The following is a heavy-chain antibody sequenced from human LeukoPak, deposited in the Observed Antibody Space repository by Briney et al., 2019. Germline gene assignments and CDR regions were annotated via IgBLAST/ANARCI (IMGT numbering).Heavy chain of an antibody. CDR1: GFTFSSYA. V-gene: IGHV3-30*01. J-gene: IGHJ4*02. Sequence: GGSLRLSCAASGFTFSSYAMHWVRQAPGKGLEWVAVISYDGSNKYYADSVKGRFTISRDNSKNTLYLQMNSLRAEDTAVYYCARGYVEMATITFDYWGQGTLVTVSS. CDR2: ISYDGSNK. CDR3: ARGYVEMATITFDY. D-gene: IGHD5-24*01.